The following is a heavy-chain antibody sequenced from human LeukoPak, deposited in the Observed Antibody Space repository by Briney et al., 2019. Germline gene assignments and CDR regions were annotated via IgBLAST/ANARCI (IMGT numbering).Heavy chain of an antibody. V-gene: IGHV4-59*01. Sequence: SETLSLTCTVSGGSISSYYWSWIRQPPGKGLEWIGYIYYSGSTNYNPSLKSRVTISVDTSKNQFSLKLSSVTAADTAVYYCARDDYGGYFDYWGQGTLVTVPS. J-gene: IGHJ4*02. CDR1: GGSISSYY. D-gene: IGHD4-23*01. CDR3: ARDDYGGYFDY. CDR2: IYYSGST.